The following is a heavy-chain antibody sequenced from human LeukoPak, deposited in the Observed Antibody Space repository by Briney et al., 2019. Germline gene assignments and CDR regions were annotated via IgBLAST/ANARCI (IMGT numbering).Heavy chain of an antibody. CDR3: ARDERYDSSGYPFDY. CDR1: GYTFTSYY. J-gene: IGHJ4*02. V-gene: IGHV1-2*02. Sequence: ASVKVSFKASGYTFTSYYMHWVRQAPGQGLEWMGWINPNNGGTKYAQKFQDRVTMTRDTSISTAYMELSRLRSDDTAVYYCARDERYDSSGYPFDYWGQGTLVTVSS. CDR2: INPNNGGT. D-gene: IGHD3-22*01.